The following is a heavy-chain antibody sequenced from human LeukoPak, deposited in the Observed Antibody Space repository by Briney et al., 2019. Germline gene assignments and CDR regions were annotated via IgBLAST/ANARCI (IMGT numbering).Heavy chain of an antibody. D-gene: IGHD3-10*01. CDR3: ATGRYYGSGSYKNWFDP. J-gene: IGHJ5*02. CDR1: GYTFTSYG. V-gene: IGHV1-18*01. Sequence: ASVKVSCKASGYTFTSYGISWVRQARGQGLEWMGWISACNGNTNYAQKFQGRVTMTEDTSTDTAYMELSSLRSEDTAVYYCATGRYYGSGSYKNWFDPWGQGTLVTVSS. CDR2: ISACNGNT.